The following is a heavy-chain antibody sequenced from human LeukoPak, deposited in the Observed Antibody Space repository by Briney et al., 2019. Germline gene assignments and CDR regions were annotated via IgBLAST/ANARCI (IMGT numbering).Heavy chain of an antibody. V-gene: IGHV4-34*01. Sequence: SATLSLTCAVDGGSFSGYYWSWIRQPPGKGLEWIGEINHSGSTNYNPSLKSRVTISVDTSKNQFSLKLSSVTAADTAVYYCARGRALYGDSRYLTKYFDYWGQGTLVTVSS. D-gene: IGHD4-17*01. J-gene: IGHJ4*02. CDR3: ARGRALYGDSRYLTKYFDY. CDR1: GGSFSGYY. CDR2: INHSGST.